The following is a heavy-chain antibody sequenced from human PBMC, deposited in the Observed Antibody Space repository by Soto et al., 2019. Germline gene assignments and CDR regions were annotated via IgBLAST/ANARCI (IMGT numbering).Heavy chain of an antibody. CDR3: ASNGADIVGTFDP. CDR2: IYYSGST. D-gene: IGHD2-15*01. J-gene: IGHJ5*02. CDR1: GGSISSGGYY. V-gene: IGHV4-31*03. Sequence: SETLSLTCTVSGGSISSGGYYWSWIRQHPGKGLEWIGYIYYSGSTYYNPSLKSRVTISVDTSKNQFSLKLSSVTAADTAVYYCASNGADIVGTFDPWGQGTLVTVSS.